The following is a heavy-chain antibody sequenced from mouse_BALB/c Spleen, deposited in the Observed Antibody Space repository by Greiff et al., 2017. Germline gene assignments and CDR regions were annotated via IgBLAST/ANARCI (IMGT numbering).Heavy chain of an antibody. Sequence: EVKVVESGGGLVQPGGSRKLSCAASGFTFSSFGMHWVRQAPEKGLEWVAYISSGSSTIYYADTVKGRFTISRDNPKNTLFLQMTSLRSEDTAMYYCAREGEYWYFDVWGAGTTVTVSS. CDR1: GFTFSSFG. CDR3: AREGEYWYFDV. CDR2: ISSGSSTI. V-gene: IGHV5-17*02. J-gene: IGHJ1*01.